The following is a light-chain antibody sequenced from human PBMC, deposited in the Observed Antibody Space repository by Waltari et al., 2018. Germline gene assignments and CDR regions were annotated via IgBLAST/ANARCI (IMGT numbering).Light chain of an antibody. Sequence: EIVLTQSPGTLSLSPGERATLSCRASQSVSSSYVAWYQQTPGQAPSRLIYGSSSRATGIPDRFSGSGSGTDFTLTISRLEPEDFAVYYCQQYGRSLITFGQGTRLEIK. CDR3: QQYGRSLIT. CDR2: GSS. CDR1: QSVSSSY. J-gene: IGKJ5*01. V-gene: IGKV3-20*01.